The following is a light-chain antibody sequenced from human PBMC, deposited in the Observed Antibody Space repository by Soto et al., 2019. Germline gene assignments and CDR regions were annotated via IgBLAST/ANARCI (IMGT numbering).Light chain of an antibody. V-gene: IGKV2-28*01. Sequence: DVVMTQSPLSLPVTPGEPASISCRSSQSLLHTNGYNYLHWYLQKPGQSPQLLIYVGSNRASGVPDRFSXXXXXXXFTLKISEVETEDVGVYYCMQALQTPWTFGQGTKVEIK. J-gene: IGKJ1*01. CDR1: QSLLHTNGYNY. CDR2: VGS. CDR3: MQALQTPWT.